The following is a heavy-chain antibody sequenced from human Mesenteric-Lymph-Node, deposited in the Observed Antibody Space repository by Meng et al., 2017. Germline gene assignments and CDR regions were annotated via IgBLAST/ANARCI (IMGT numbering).Heavy chain of an antibody. CDR3: ARTKGGNSEFDY. V-gene: IGHV3-7*01. CDR2: IKLDGSEK. Sequence: GESLKISCAASGFTFSSYWMSWVRQAPGKGLEWVANIKLDGSEKYYVDSVKGRFTISRDNAKNSLYLQMNSLRAEDTGVYYCARTKGGNSEFDYWGQGTLVTVSS. CDR1: GFTFSSYW. D-gene: IGHD4-23*01. J-gene: IGHJ4*02.